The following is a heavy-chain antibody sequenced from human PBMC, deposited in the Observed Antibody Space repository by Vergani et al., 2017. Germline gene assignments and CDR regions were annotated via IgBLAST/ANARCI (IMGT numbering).Heavy chain of an antibody. J-gene: IGHJ6*02. CDR1: GGSISSGHDYY. D-gene: IGHD3-22*01. V-gene: IGHV4-30-4*08. Sequence: QVQLLQSGPGLVKPSQTLSLTCSVSGGSISSGHDYYWGWIRHPPGTGLEWIGYNHHSGTTYYSPSLESRIDISVDTSKNQFSLKLSSVTAADTAVYYCARVRRDDSSGYYYYYGMDVWGQGTTVTVSS. CDR2: NHHSGTT. CDR3: ARVRRDDSSGYYYYYGMDV.